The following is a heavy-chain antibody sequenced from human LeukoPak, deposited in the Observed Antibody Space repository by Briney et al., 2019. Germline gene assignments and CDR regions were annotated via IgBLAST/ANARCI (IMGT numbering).Heavy chain of an antibody. Sequence: GGSLRLSCAASGFTFSSYAVSWVRQAPGKGLEWVSAISGSGGSKYYADSVKGRFTISRDNSKNTLYLQMNSLRAEDTAVYYCAKVEWPFVDFWSDGHFDYWGQGTLVTVSS. J-gene: IGHJ4*02. V-gene: IGHV3-23*01. CDR3: AKVEWPFVDFWSDGHFDY. CDR2: ISGSGGSK. CDR1: GFTFSSYA. D-gene: IGHD3-3*01.